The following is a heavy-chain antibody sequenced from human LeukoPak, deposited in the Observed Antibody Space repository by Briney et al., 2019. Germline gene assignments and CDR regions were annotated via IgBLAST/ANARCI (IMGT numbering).Heavy chain of an antibody. J-gene: IGHJ5*02. V-gene: IGHV4-34*01. CDR1: GGSFSGYY. Sequence: PSETLSLTCAVYGGSFSGYYWSWIRQPPGKGLEWIGEINHSGSTNYNLSLKSRVTISVDTSKNQFSLKLSSVTAADTAVYYCVRGGMGSSHNWFDPWGQGTLVTVSS. CDR3: VRGGMGSSHNWFDP. D-gene: IGHD6-13*01. CDR2: INHSGST.